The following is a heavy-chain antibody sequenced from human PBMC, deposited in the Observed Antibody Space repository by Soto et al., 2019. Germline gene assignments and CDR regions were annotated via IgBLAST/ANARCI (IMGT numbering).Heavy chain of an antibody. CDR1: GYSFTSYY. CDR3: ARVSYGGNSVYFQH. CDR2: IDPSGGSP. Sequence: QVQLVQSGAEVKRPGASVKVSCKASGYSFTSYYIHWARQAPGQGLEWMGIIDPSGGSPNYAQKFQGRVTMTRDTSTSTVYMELSSLTSEDTAVYYCARVSYGGNSVYFQHWGQGTLVTVSS. V-gene: IGHV1-46*01. D-gene: IGHD4-17*01. J-gene: IGHJ1*01.